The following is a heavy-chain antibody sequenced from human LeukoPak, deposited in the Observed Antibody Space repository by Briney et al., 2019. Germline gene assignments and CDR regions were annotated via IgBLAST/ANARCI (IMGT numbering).Heavy chain of an antibody. CDR3: ASNYDILTGPDAFDI. CDR2: ISHSGST. V-gene: IGHV4-34*01. Sequence: TLSLTCAVYGGSFSGYYWSWIRQPPGKGLEWIGEISHSGSTNYNPSLKSRVTISVDTSKNQFSLKLSSVTAADTAVYYCASNYDILTGPDAFDIWGQGTMLTVSS. CDR1: GGSFSGYY. J-gene: IGHJ3*02. D-gene: IGHD3-9*01.